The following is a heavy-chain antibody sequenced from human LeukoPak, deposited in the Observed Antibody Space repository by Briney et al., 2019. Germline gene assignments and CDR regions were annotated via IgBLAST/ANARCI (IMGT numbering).Heavy chain of an antibody. V-gene: IGHV4-30-4*01. CDR3: ARDGGPSKAEYYYYYYGMDV. J-gene: IGHJ6*02. CDR1: GGSISSGDYY. Sequence: SETLSLTCTVSGGSISSGDYYWSWIRQPPGKGLEWIGYIYYSGSTYYNPSLKSRVTISVDTSKNQFSLKLSSVTAADTAVYYCARDGGPSKAEYYYYYYGMDVWGQGTTVTVSS. D-gene: IGHD3-16*01. CDR2: IYYSGST.